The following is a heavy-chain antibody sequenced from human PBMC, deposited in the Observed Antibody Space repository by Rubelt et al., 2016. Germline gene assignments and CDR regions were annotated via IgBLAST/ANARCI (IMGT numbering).Heavy chain of an antibody. V-gene: IGHV3-30*02. CDR1: GFTFDASG. CDR3: AKDLMLAAAPPSDY. Sequence: CAGSGFTFDASGMHWVRQAPGKALEWVAFIQYDGKKKFYSDSVKGRFTISRDNSKNTLYLQMNSLRAEDTALYYCAKDLMLAAAPPSDYWGQGTLVTVSS. CDR2: IQYDGKKK. J-gene: IGHJ4*02. D-gene: IGHD6-13*01.